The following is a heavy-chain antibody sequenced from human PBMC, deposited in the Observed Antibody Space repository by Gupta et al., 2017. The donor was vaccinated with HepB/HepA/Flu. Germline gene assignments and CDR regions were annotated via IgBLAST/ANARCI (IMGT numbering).Heavy chain of an antibody. D-gene: IGHD6-13*01. J-gene: IGHJ3*02. V-gene: IGHV3-13*01. CDR1: GVAFSSYD. CDR2: IGTAGDT. CDR3: ARDLSESAGHDAFYI. Sequence: EVQLVESGGGLVQPGGALRLPCAASGVAFSSYDMHWFRQATGNGLEGVSAIGTAGDTYYPGSVKGRFTISRENAKNSLYLQMNSLRAGDTAVYYCARDLSESAGHDAFYIWGQGTMVTVSS.